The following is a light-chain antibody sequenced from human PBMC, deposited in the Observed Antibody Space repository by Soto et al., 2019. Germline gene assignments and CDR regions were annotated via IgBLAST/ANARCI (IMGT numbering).Light chain of an antibody. V-gene: IGLV4-69*01. Sequence: QLVLTQSPSASASLGVSVKLTCTLSSGHSSYAIAWHQQQPEKGPRYLMKLNSDGSHSKGDGIPDRFSGSSSGAERYLTISSLQSEDEADYYCQTWVTGIYVFGTGTKLTVL. CDR2: LNSDGSH. CDR3: QTWVTGIYV. J-gene: IGLJ1*01. CDR1: SGHSSYA.